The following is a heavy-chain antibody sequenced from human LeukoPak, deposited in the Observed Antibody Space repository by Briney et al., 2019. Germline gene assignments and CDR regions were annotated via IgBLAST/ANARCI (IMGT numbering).Heavy chain of an antibody. J-gene: IGHJ1*01. Sequence: SETLSLTCSVSGDSVSRSDSYWDWIRQPTGKGLEWIGTIYYSGRTYYSPSLKSRVTMSVDPSNNQFSLTLRSVTAADTAVYYCARRRYYDGSGYLEWGQGTLLSVSS. CDR2: IYYSGRT. CDR1: GDSVSRSDSY. CDR3: ARRRYYDGSGYLE. D-gene: IGHD3-22*01. V-gene: IGHV4-39*01.